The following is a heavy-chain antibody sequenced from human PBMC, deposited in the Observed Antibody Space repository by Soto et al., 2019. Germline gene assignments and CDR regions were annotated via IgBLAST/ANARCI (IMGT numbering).Heavy chain of an antibody. CDR2: IYWDDVE. D-gene: IGHD2-2*01. Sequence: QITLKESGPTLVKPTQTLTLTCTFSGFSLSTTAEGVGWIRQPPGKALEWLALIYWDDVEPYSPSLKSTLTITKDTSKNQVVLTMTNVDPVDTATYYCAHGSCSSADCYPNPYLDYWGQGILVTVSS. V-gene: IGHV2-5*02. CDR3: AHGSCSSADCYPNPYLDY. J-gene: IGHJ4*02. CDR1: GFSLSTTAEG.